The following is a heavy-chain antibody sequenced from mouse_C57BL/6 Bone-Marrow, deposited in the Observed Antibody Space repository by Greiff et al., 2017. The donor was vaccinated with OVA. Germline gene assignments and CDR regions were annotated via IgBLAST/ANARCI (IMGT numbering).Heavy chain of an antibody. J-gene: IGHJ3*01. D-gene: IGHD3-2*02. CDR2: IYPRSGNT. CDR1: GYTFTSYG. V-gene: IGHV1-81*01. Sequence: QVQLKESGAELARPGASVKLSCKASGYTFTSYGISWVKQRTGQGLEWIGEIYPRSGNTYYNEKFKGKATLTADKSSSTAYMELRSLTSEDSAVYFCARVSRQLRNWGQGTLVTVSA. CDR3: ARVSRQLRN.